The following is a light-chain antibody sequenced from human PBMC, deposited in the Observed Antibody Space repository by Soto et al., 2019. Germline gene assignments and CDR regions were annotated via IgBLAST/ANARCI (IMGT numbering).Light chain of an antibody. CDR3: QQTYSIPIT. J-gene: IGKJ5*01. CDR2: ASS. Sequence: EIQMTQSPSSLSASVGDRVTITCRASQTISTYLNWYQQRPGKAPNLLIYASSSLQSGVPPRFSGGGSGTDFTLTISSLQPEDFATYYCQQTYSIPITFGQGTRLEIK. V-gene: IGKV1-39*01. CDR1: QTISTY.